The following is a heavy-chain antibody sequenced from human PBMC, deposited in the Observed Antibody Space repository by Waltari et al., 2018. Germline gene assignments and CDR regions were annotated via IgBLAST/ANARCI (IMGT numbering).Heavy chain of an antibody. D-gene: IGHD3-10*01. J-gene: IGHJ4*02. CDR2: IYYSGST. V-gene: IGHV4-39*01. CDR3: VYGSGSYYISNFDY. Sequence: QLQLQESGPGLVKPSETLSLTCTVSGASISSTSYYWGWIRQPPGKGLEWIGGIYYSGSTYYNPSLKIRVSISVDTSKNQFSLKRSSVTAADTAVYYCVYGSGSYYISNFDYWGQGTLVTVSS. CDR1: GASISSTSYY.